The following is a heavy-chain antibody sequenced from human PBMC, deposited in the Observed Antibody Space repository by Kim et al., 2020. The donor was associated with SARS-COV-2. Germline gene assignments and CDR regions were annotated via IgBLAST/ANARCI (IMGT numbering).Heavy chain of an antibody. J-gene: IGHJ4*02. CDR1: GFIFRSYA. CDR2: ISGSGGTI. Sequence: GGSLRLSCEVSGFIFRSYAMSWVRQAPGKGLEWVSGISGSGGTIQYADSVQGRFIISRDNPKNTLYVQMNSLRADDTAVYYCVKDWSGADYWGQGTLVT. CDR3: VKDWSGADY. D-gene: IGHD3-3*01. V-gene: IGHV3-23*01.